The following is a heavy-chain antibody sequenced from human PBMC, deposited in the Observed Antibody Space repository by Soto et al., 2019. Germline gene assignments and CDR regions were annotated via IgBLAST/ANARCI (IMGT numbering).Heavy chain of an antibody. Sequence: PSETLSLTCAVSGGSISSSNWWSWVRQPPGKGLEWIGEIYHSGSTNYNPSLESRVTISLDKSKNQFSLNLTSVTAADTAIYYCARTIRITIPWFGPWGQGTLVTVSS. D-gene: IGHD3-16*01. CDR2: IYHSGST. V-gene: IGHV4-4*02. J-gene: IGHJ5*02. CDR3: ARTIRITIPWFGP. CDR1: GGSISSSNW.